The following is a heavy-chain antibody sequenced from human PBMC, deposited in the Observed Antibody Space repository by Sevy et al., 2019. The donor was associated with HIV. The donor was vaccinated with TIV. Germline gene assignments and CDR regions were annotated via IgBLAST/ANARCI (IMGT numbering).Heavy chain of an antibody. CDR2: ISSSGTTT. V-gene: IGHV3-48*03. CDR1: GFTFSSYE. Sequence: GGSLRLSCAASGFTFSSYEMNWVRQAPGKGLDCVSYISSSGTTTYYEYSVKGRFISSRDNAKNLPYLQMDSLIAEDTALYYGARGGAAVSACSLWLGDPRSLFDIWGQGTMVTVSS. J-gene: IGHJ3*02. CDR3: ARGGAAVSACSLWLGDPRSLFDI. D-gene: IGHD3-10*01.